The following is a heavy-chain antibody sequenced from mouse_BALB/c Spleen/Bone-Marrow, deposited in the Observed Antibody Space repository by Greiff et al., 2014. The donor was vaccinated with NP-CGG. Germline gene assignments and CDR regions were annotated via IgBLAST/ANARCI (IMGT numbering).Heavy chain of an antibody. CDR2: IDPANGNT. CDR1: GFNIKDTY. CDR3: ARWEYYAMDY. D-gene: IGHD4-1*01. Sequence: EVQLQQSGAELVKPGASVKLSCTASGFNIKDTYMHWVKQRPEQGLEWIGRIDPANGNTKYDSKFQGKATITADTSSNTAYLQLSSLTSEGTAVYYCARWEYYAMDYWGQGTSVTVSS. V-gene: IGHV14-3*02. J-gene: IGHJ4*01.